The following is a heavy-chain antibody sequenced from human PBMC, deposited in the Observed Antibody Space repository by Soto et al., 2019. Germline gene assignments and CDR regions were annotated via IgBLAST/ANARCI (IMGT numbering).Heavy chain of an antibody. CDR3: AREGGSETAEPSSNWFDT. CDR1: GYTFTDYH. J-gene: IGHJ5*02. Sequence: QVQLVQSGAEVKKPGASVKVSCKASGYTFTDYHIHWVRQAPGQGLEFMGWINANSGGAGSAQQFQGRVTVTRDTSIPTVSVELNNLRSDDTAVYYCAREGGSETAEPSSNWFDTWGQGTLVTVSS. CDR2: INANSGGA. V-gene: IGHV1-2*02. D-gene: IGHD6-25*01.